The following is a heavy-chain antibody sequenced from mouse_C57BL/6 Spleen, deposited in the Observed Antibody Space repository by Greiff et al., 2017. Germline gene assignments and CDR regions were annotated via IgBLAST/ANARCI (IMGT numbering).Heavy chain of an antibody. Sequence: EVQLQESGPGLVKPSQSLSLTCSVTGYSITSGYYWNWIRQFPGNKLEWMGYISYDGSNNYNPSLKNRISITRDTSKNQFFLKLNSVTTEDTATXDCAREGSYYFDYWGQGTTLTVSS. CDR1: GYSITSGYY. CDR2: ISYDGSN. V-gene: IGHV3-6*01. CDR3: AREGSYYFDY. J-gene: IGHJ2*01.